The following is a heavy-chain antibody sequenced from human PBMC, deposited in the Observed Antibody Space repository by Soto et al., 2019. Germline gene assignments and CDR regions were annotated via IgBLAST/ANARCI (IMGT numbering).Heavy chain of an antibody. J-gene: IGHJ3*02. Sequence: SVKVSCKASGGTFSSYAISWVRQASGQGLEWMGGIIPIFGTANYAQKFQGRVTITADESTSTAYMELSSLRSEDTAVYYCASPITLYAFDIWGQGTMVTVSS. V-gene: IGHV1-69*13. CDR1: GGTFSSYA. CDR3: ASPITLYAFDI. CDR2: IIPIFGTA. D-gene: IGHD3-10*01.